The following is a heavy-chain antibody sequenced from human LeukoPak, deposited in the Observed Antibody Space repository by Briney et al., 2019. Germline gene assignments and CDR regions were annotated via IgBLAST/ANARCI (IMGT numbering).Heavy chain of an antibody. CDR1: GLTFSSHA. D-gene: IGHD5-24*01. CDR2: ISGSGGST. CDR3: AKGTATTRTYFDY. V-gene: IGHV3-23*01. J-gene: IGHJ4*02. Sequence: PGGSLRLSCAASGLTFSSHAMSWVRQAPGKGLEWVSAISGSGGSTYYADSVKGRFTISRDNSKNTLYLQMNSLRAEDTAVYYCAKGTATTRTYFDYWGQGTLVTVSS.